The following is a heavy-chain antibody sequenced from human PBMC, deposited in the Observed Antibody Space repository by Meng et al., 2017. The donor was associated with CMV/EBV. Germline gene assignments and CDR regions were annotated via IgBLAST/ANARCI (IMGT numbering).Heavy chain of an antibody. Sequence: SETLSLTCTVSGGSISSSSYYWGWIRQPPGKGLEWIGSIYYSASTYYNPSLKSRVTISVDTSKNQLSLKLSSVHAADTAVEYCARDQGRVYYYYGMDVWGQGTTVTVSS. CDR1: GGSISSSSYY. CDR3: ARDQGRVYYYYGMDV. CDR2: IYYSAST. J-gene: IGHJ6*02. V-gene: IGHV4-39*07.